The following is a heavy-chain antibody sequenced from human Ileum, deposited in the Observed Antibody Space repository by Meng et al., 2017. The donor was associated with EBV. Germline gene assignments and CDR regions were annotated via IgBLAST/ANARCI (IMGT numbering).Heavy chain of an antibody. CDR2: ISTNTGTP. V-gene: IGHV7-4-1*02. Sequence: QVQLVQSGSELKKPGALVKVSCKASGYTFGTYPIIWVRQAHGRGLEWMGWISTNTGTPTYTQGFTGRFVFSLDTSVSTAYLQISSLKAEDTAVYYCARGGNCDPWGQGTLVTVSS. J-gene: IGHJ5*02. D-gene: IGHD1-1*01. CDR3: ARGGNCDP. CDR1: GYTFGTYP.